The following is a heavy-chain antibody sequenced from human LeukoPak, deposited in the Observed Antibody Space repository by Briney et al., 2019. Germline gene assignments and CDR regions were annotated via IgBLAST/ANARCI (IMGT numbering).Heavy chain of an antibody. CDR3: ARQRRYSYGYFDY. J-gene: IGHJ4*02. V-gene: IGHV4-34*01. Sequence: SETLSLTCAVYGGSFSGYYWSWIRQPPGKGLEWIGEINHSGSTNYNPSLKSRVTISVDTSKNQFSLKLSSVTAADTAVYYCARQRRYSYGYFDYWGQGNLVTVSS. CDR1: GGSFSGYY. CDR2: INHSGST. D-gene: IGHD5-18*01.